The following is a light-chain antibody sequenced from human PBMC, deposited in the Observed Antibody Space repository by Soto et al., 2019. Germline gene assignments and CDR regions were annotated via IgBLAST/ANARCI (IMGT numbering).Light chain of an antibody. V-gene: IGLV2-23*01. CDR1: SSDVGSYNL. CDR3: AAWDDSLNGRV. J-gene: IGLJ1*01. CDR2: EGS. Sequence: QSALTQPASVSGSPGQSITLSCTGTSSDVGSYNLVSWFQQHPGKAPKLIIYEGSKRPSGVSPRFSGAKSGNTASLTISGLQAEDEADYYCAAWDDSLNGRVFGTGTKVTVL.